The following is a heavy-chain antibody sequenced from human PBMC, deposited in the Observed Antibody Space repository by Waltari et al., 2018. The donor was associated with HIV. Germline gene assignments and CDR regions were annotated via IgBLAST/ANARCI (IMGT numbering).Heavy chain of an antibody. CDR1: GFTFSDYG. CDR2: ISSDGSQQ. D-gene: IGHD1-26*01. V-gene: IGHV3-30*18. Sequence: QVHVAESGGGVVQPGKSLRLSCVVSGFTFSDYGMHWVRQAPGRGLEWVEAISSDGSQQIYAKSIQGRFTSSRDTPINTVYLQMNSLISEDTAVYYCAKAVFSGSYYADYWGQGTQVTVSS. CDR3: AKAVFSGSYYADY. J-gene: IGHJ4*02.